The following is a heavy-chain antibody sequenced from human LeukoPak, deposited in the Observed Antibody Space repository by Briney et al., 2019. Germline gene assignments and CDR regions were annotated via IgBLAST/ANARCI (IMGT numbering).Heavy chain of an antibody. CDR3: ARIGYSSSSLDY. CDR2: IKEGGSVK. V-gene: IGHV3-7*01. J-gene: IGHJ4*02. D-gene: IGHD6-6*01. Sequence: GGSLRLSCAASGFTFSHYWMSWVRQAPGKGLEWLANIKEGGSVKYYVDSVKGRFTIFRDNAKNSPYLQMNSLRAEDTAVYYCARIGYSSSSLDYWGQGALVTVSS. CDR1: GFTFSHYW.